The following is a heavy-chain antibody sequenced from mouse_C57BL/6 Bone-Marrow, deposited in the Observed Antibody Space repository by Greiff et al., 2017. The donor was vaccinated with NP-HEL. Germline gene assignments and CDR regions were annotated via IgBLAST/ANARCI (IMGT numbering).Heavy chain of an antibody. J-gene: IGHJ2*01. D-gene: IGHD3-2*02. CDR3: ARKKGGGSSGYMDY. Sequence: QVQLQQPGAELVKPGASVKMSCKASGYTFTSYWITWVKQRPRQGLEWIGDIYPGSGSTNYNEKFKSKATLTVDTSSSTAYMQLSSLTSEDSAVYYCARKKGGGSSGYMDYWGQGTTLTVSS. CDR1: GYTFTSYW. V-gene: IGHV1-55*01. CDR2: IYPGSGST.